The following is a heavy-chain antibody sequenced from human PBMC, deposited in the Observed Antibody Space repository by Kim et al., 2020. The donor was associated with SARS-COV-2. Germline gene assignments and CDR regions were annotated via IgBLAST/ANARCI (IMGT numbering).Heavy chain of an antibody. D-gene: IGHD1-1*01. V-gene: IGHV4-34*01. CDR1: GGSFSGYY. Sequence: SETLSLTCAVYGGSFSGYYWSWIRQPPGKGLEWIGEINHSGSTNYNPSLKSRVTISVDTSKNQFSLKLSSVTAADTAVYYCARGRKFTLAGKGNINWYFDLWGRGTLVTVSS. CDR3: ARGRKFTLAGKGNINWYFDL. J-gene: IGHJ2*01. CDR2: INHSGST.